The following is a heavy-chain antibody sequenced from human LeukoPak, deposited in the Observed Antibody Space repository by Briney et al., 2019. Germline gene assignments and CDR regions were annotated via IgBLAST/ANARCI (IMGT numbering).Heavy chain of an antibody. CDR2: ISGSGGST. V-gene: IGHV3-23*01. Sequence: GGSLRLSCAASGFTFSSYAMSWVRQAPGRGLEWVSAISGSGGSTYYADSVKGRFTISRDNPKNTLYLQMNSLRAEDTAVYYCAKSEDIVVVPANYFDYWGQGTLVTVSS. J-gene: IGHJ4*02. D-gene: IGHD2-2*01. CDR3: AKSEDIVVVPANYFDY. CDR1: GFTFSSYA.